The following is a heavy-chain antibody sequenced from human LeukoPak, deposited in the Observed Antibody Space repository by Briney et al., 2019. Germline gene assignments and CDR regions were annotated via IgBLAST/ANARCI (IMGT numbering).Heavy chain of an antibody. CDR2: INKDGSEK. CDR3: ARNNDMDV. J-gene: IGHJ6*02. V-gene: IGHV3-7*03. Sequence: PGGSLRLSCAAPGFILSNHWMTWVRQAPGKGPEWVANINKDGSEKYYVDSVKGRFTISRDTAKNSLYLQMNNLRAEDTALYYCARNNDMDVWGQGTTVIVSS. D-gene: IGHD1/OR15-1a*01. CDR1: GFILSNHW.